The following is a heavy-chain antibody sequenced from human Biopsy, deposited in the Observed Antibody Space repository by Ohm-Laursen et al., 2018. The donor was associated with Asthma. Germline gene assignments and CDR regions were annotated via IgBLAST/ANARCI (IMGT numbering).Heavy chain of an antibody. J-gene: IGHJ6*02. Sequence: SLRLSCTASGFIFSNYALHWVRQAPGKGLEWVAFIAWDGINSYYADSVKGRFTISRDNSRNTLYLQKNSLRADDTAVYYCARAGESDLVGGLDVWGQGTTVIAS. CDR1: GFIFSNYA. D-gene: IGHD2-21*01. CDR3: ARAGESDLVGGLDV. V-gene: IGHV3-30*04. CDR2: IAWDGINS.